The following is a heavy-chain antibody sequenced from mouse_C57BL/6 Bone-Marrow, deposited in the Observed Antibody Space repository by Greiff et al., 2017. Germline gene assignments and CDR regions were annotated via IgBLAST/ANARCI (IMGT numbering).Heavy chain of an antibody. CDR3: ARCVESAMDY. Sequence: QVQLQQSGPELVKPGASVKISCKASGYAFSSSWMNWVKQRPGKGLEWIGRIYPGDGDTNYNGKFKGKATLTADKSSSTAYMQLSSLTSEDSAVYFCARCVESAMDYWGQGTSVTVSS. CDR2: IYPGDGDT. J-gene: IGHJ4*01. CDR1: GYAFSSSW. V-gene: IGHV1-82*01.